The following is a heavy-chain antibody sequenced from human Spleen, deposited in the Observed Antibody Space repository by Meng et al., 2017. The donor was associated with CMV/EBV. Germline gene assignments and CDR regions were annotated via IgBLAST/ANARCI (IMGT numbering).Heavy chain of an antibody. CDR2: INPSSGDS. Sequence: GGSLRLSCAASGYNFIDYYIHWVRQAPGQGLEWMGWINPSSGDSKSAQKFQGRVTMTRDTSISTAYMELNRLTSDDTAVYFCARVPSVAAADPWGQGTLVTVSS. CDR1: GYNFIDYY. J-gene: IGHJ5*02. V-gene: IGHV1-2*02. D-gene: IGHD6-13*01. CDR3: ARVPSVAAADP.